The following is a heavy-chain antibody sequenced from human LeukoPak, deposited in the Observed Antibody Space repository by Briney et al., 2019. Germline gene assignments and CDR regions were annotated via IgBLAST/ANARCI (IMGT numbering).Heavy chain of an antibody. CDR3: ARGVRAAAGLFDY. J-gene: IGHJ4*02. CDR1: GFTFSSYS. Sequence: GGSLRLSCAASGFTFSSYSMNWVRQAPGKGLEWVSSISSSSSYIYYAGSVKGRFTISRDNAKNSLYLQMNSLRAEDTAVYYCARGVRAAAGLFDYWGQGTLVTVSS. V-gene: IGHV3-21*01. D-gene: IGHD6-13*01. CDR2: ISSSSSYI.